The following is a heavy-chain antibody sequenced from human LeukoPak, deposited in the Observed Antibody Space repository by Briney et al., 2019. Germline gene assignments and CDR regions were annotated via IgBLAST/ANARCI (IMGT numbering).Heavy chain of an antibody. D-gene: IGHD3-16*02. Sequence: ASVKVSCKVSGYTLTESSMHWVRQAPGKGLEWMGGFDPEDGETIYAQKFQGRVTMTEDTSTDTAYMELSSLRSEDTAVYYCATVRGMITFGGVIPYYFDYWGQGTLVTVSS. V-gene: IGHV1-24*01. J-gene: IGHJ4*02. CDR1: GYTLTESS. CDR2: FDPEDGET. CDR3: ATVRGMITFGGVIPYYFDY.